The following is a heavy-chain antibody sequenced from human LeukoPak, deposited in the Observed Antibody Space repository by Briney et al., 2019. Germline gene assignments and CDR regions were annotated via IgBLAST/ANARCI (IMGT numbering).Heavy chain of an antibody. Sequence: QPGGSLMLSCAASGFTFSSHGMSWVRQAPGKGLEWVSGISGSGGGTFYADSVRGRFTISRDNSKNTVYLQMNSLRAEDTAVYYCAKSATTVTSNFDYWGQGTLVTVSS. CDR3: AKSATTVTSNFDY. CDR2: ISGSGGGT. V-gene: IGHV3-23*01. CDR1: GFTFSSHG. D-gene: IGHD4-17*01. J-gene: IGHJ4*02.